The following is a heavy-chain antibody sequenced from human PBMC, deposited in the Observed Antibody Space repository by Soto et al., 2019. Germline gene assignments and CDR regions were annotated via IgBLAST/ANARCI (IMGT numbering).Heavy chain of an antibody. CDR2: IYSGDSDI. V-gene: IGHV5-51*01. CDR1: GYSFTTYW. D-gene: IGHD3-10*01. J-gene: IGHJ4*02. Sequence: GESLKISCQGSGYSFTTYWIGWVRQMPGKGLEWMGIIYSGDSDIRYSPSFQGQVTISADNSINTAYLQWNSLKASDTAIYYCARQYGSGSFDYWGQGTVVTVSS. CDR3: ARQYGSGSFDY.